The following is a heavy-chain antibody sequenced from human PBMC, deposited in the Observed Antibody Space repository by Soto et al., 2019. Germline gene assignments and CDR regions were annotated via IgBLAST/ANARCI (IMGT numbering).Heavy chain of an antibody. Sequence: SVKVSCKASGYTFTSYGISWVRQAPGQGLEWMGGIIPIFGTANYAQKFQGRVTITADESTSTAYMELSSLRSEDTAVYYCARSVYYYDSSGPAHDAFDIWGQGTMVTVSS. CDR1: GYTFTSYG. D-gene: IGHD3-22*01. J-gene: IGHJ3*02. CDR3: ARSVYYYDSSGPAHDAFDI. V-gene: IGHV1-69*13. CDR2: IIPIFGTA.